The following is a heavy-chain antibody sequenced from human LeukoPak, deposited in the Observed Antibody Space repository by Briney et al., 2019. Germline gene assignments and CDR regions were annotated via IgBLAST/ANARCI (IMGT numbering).Heavy chain of an antibody. CDR2: IKQDGSEK. CDR1: GFTFSSYG. J-gene: IGHJ6*04. V-gene: IGHV3-7*01. CDR3: AELGITMIGGV. D-gene: IGHD3-10*02. Sequence: GGSLRLTCAASGFTFSSYGMSWVRQAPGKGLEWVANIKQDGSEKYYVDSVKGRFTISRDNAKNSLYLQMNSLRAEDTAVYYCAELGITMIGGVWGKGTTVTISS.